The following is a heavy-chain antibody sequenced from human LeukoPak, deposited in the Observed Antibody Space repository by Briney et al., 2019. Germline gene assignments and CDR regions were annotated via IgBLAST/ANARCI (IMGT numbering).Heavy chain of an antibody. CDR1: GGSISSSSYY. J-gene: IGHJ6*02. Sequence: SETLSLTCTVSGGSISSSSYYWGWIRQPPGKGLEWIGSIYYSGSTYYNPSLKSRATISVDTSKNQFSLKLSSVTAADTAVYYCARDQGYGGNSPYYYGMDVWGQGTTVTVSS. CDR3: ARDQGYGGNSPYYYGMDV. CDR2: IYYSGST. V-gene: IGHV4-39*07. D-gene: IGHD4-23*01.